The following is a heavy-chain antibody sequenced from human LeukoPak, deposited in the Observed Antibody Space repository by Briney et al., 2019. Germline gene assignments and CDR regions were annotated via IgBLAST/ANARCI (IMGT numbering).Heavy chain of an antibody. D-gene: IGHD3-9*01. V-gene: IGHV7-4-1*02. CDR1: GYTFTSYA. J-gene: IGHJ5*02. CDR2: INTNTGNP. CDR3: ARGNFDWLFDTQNWFDP. Sequence: ASVKVSCTASGYTFTSYAMNWVRQAPGQGLEWMGWINTNTGNPTYAQGFTGRFVFSLDTSVSTAYLQISSLKAEDTAVYYCARGNFDWLFDTQNWFDPWGQGTLVTVSS.